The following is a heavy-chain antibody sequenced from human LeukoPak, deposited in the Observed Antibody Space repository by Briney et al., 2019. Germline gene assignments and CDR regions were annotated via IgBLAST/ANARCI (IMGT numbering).Heavy chain of an antibody. Sequence: PGGSLRLSCAVSGFTFSTSSMNWVRQAPGKGLEWVSYISSDGSTIYYADSVTGRFTISRDNAKNSLYLQMSSLRAEDTAVYYCARGFWSASNYWGQGTPVTVSS. CDR2: ISSDGSTI. CDR3: ARGFWSASNY. CDR1: GFTFSTSS. D-gene: IGHD3-3*01. J-gene: IGHJ4*02. V-gene: IGHV3-48*01.